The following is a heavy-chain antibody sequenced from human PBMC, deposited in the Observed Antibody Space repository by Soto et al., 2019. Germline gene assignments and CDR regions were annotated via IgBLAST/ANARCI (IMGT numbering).Heavy chain of an antibody. CDR3: AHSPYSSASYYFDY. CDR2: IYWDDDK. V-gene: IGHV2-5*02. Sequence: QITLKESGPTLVKPTQTLTLTCTFSGFSLSTSGVGVGWIRQPPGKALEWLALIYWDDDKRDSPFLKSRLTTTKDTSKNQVVLTMTNMDSVDTATYYCAHSPYSSASYYFDYWGQGTLVTVSS. J-gene: IGHJ4*02. CDR1: GFSLSTSGVG. D-gene: IGHD6-6*01.